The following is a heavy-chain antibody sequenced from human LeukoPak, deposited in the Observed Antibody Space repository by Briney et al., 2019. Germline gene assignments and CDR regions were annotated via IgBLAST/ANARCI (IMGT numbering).Heavy chain of an antibody. D-gene: IGHD4-17*01. CDR1: GGSISSSSYY. J-gene: IGHJ4*02. CDR2: IYYGGST. V-gene: IGHV4-39*01. Sequence: SETLSLTCTVSGGSISSSSYYWGWIRQSPGKGLEWIGSIYYGGSTYYNPPLKSRVTVSIDTSENRFSLKLSSVTAADTAVYFCARQAGHYGDYYDYWGQGTLVTVPS. CDR3: ARQAGHYGDYYDY.